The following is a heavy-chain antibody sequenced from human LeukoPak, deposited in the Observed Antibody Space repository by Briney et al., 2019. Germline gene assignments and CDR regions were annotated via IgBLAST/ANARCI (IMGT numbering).Heavy chain of an antibody. Sequence: KSSETLSLTRTVSGYSISSGYYWGWIRQPPGKGLEWIGSIYHSGSTYYNPSLKSRVTISVDTSKNQFSLKLSFVTAADTAVYYCARAGYNYDSSGYLLFDYWGQGTLVTVSS. V-gene: IGHV4-38-2*02. CDR3: ARAGYNYDSSGYLLFDY. CDR1: GYSISSGYY. J-gene: IGHJ4*02. D-gene: IGHD3-22*01. CDR2: IYHSGST.